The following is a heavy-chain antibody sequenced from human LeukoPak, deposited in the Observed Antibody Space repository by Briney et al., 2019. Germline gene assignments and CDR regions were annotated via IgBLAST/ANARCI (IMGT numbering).Heavy chain of an antibody. J-gene: IGHJ4*02. Sequence: GGSLRLSCAASGFTFSSYAMHWVRQAPGKGLEWVSAVSGSGGSTFYADSVKGRFTISRDNSRNTLYLQLNSLRAEDTAVYYCAIEVPGNFDYWGQGTLVTVSS. V-gene: IGHV3-23*01. CDR2: VSGSGGST. CDR3: AIEVPGNFDY. CDR1: GFTFSSYA. D-gene: IGHD1-26*01.